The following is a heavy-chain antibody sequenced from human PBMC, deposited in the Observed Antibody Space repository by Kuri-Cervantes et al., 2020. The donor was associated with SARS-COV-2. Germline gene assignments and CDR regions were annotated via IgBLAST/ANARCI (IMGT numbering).Heavy chain of an antibody. V-gene: IGHV4-59*01. J-gene: IGHJ4*02. Sequence: SETLSLTCSVSGGSINSYYWSWIRQAPGKGLEWLGHVYYDGTTNYNPSLKRRATISLATPKSQFFLQLDSVTAADTAVYFCARASTSFDDWGQGTPVTVSS. CDR2: VYYDGTT. CDR3: ARASTSFDD. D-gene: IGHD4-11*01. CDR1: GGSINSYY.